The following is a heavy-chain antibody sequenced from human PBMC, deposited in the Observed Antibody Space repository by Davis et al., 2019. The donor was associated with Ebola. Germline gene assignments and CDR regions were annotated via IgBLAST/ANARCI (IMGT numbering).Heavy chain of an antibody. V-gene: IGHV1-18*01. CDR1: GYTFTSYP. D-gene: IGHD4-11*01. J-gene: IGHJ4*02. Sequence: ASVKVSCKASGYTFTSYPITWVRQAPGQGLEWMGWISGYNGNTNYAQKVQGRVTMTTDTSTSTAYMELRSLRSDDTAVYYCARTPGQKYLQSFDYWAQGTLVTVSS. CDR2: ISGYNGNT. CDR3: ARTPGQKYLQSFDY.